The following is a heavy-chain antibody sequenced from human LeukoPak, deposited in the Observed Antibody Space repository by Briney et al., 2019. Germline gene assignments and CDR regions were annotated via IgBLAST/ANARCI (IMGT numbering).Heavy chain of an antibody. V-gene: IGHV1-69*13. CDR2: IIPIFGTA. CDR1: GGTFSSYA. Sequence: SVKVSCKASGGTFSSYAISWVRQAPGQGLEWMGGIIPIFGTANYAQKFQGRVTITADESTSTAYMELSSLRSEDTAVYYCARAGHDYGAPQEGYFDYRGQGTLVTVSS. CDR3: ARAGHDYGAPQEGYFDY. J-gene: IGHJ4*02. D-gene: IGHD4-17*01.